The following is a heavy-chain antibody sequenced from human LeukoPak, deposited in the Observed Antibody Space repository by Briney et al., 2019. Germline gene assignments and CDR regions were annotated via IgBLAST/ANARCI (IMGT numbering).Heavy chain of an antibody. D-gene: IGHD3-10*01. J-gene: IGHJ4*02. CDR1: GYTFTSYD. CDR3: ATTGSGSYYSPFDY. CDR2: MNPNSGNT. Sequence: ASVKVSCKASGYTFTSYDINWVRQATGQGLEWMGWMNPNSGNTGYAQKFQGRVTITRNTSISTAYMELSSLRSEDTAVYYCATTGSGSYYSPFDYWGQGTLVTVSS. V-gene: IGHV1-8*03.